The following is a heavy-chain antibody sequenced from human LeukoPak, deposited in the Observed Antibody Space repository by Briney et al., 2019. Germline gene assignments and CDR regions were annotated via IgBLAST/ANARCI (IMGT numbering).Heavy chain of an antibody. V-gene: IGHV3-21*01. Sequence: GGSLRLSCAASGFTFSSYGMYWVRQAPGKGLEWVSSISSSSSYIYYADSVKGRFTISRDNAKNSLYLQMNSLRAEDTAVYYCARTAGTYKYYYYMDVWGKGTTVTVSS. CDR2: ISSSSSYI. J-gene: IGHJ6*03. D-gene: IGHD1-1*01. CDR1: GFTFSSYG. CDR3: ARTAGTYKYYYYMDV.